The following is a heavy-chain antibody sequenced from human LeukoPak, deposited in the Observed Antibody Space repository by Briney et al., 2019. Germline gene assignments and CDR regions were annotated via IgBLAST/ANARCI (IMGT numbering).Heavy chain of an antibody. CDR1: GFTFSSYW. V-gene: IGHV3-7*01. D-gene: IGHD3-16*02. Sequence: GGSLRLSCAASGFTFSSYWMSWVRQAPGKGLEWVANIKQDESEKYYVDSVKGRFTISRDNAKNSLYLQMNSLRAEDTAVYYCARDHYDYVWGSYRQTHYFDYWGQGTLVTVSS. CDR3: ARDHYDYVWGSYRQTHYFDY. J-gene: IGHJ4*02. CDR2: IKQDESEK.